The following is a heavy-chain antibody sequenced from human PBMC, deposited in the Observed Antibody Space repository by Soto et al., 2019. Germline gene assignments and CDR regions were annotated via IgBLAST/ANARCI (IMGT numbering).Heavy chain of an antibody. Sequence: QVQLVQSGAEVKKPGASVKVSCKASGYTFTSYYMHWVRQAPGQGLEWMGIINPSGGSTSYAQKFQGRVTMTRDTSTSTVYMELSSLRSEDTAVYYCARDVNDYGDYDEWNFDYWGQGTLVTVSS. CDR1: GYTFTSYY. J-gene: IGHJ4*02. CDR2: INPSGGST. CDR3: ARDVNDYGDYDEWNFDY. D-gene: IGHD4-17*01. V-gene: IGHV1-46*03.